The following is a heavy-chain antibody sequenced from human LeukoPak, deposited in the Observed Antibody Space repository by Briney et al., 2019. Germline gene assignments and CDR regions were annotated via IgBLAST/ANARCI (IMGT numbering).Heavy chain of an antibody. CDR3: AKGPVVRGVTLILITGEKGALDF. D-gene: IGHD3-10*01. V-gene: IGHV3-30*04. CDR1: GFTFSSYA. Sequence: GGSLRLSCAASGFTFSSYAMHWVRQAPGKGLEWVAVISYDGSNKYYADSVKGRFTISRDNSKNALYMQMNSLRPEDTAVYYCAKGPVVRGVTLILITGEKGALDFWGQGILVTVSS. CDR2: ISYDGSNK. J-gene: IGHJ4*02.